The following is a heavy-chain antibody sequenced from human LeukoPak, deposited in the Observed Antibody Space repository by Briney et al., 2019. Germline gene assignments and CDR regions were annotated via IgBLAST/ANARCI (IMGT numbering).Heavy chain of an antibody. CDR1: GYTFSSYD. CDR3: ARDSSPYIAAAGTQVAQVDY. Sequence: ASVKVSCTASGYTFSSYDINWVRQAAGQGLEWMGWMNPKTGNTGYAQKFQGRLSFTRNTSINTAYMELSSLRSEDTAVYYCARDSSPYIAAAGTQVAQVDYWGQGTLVTVSS. J-gene: IGHJ4*02. V-gene: IGHV1-8*01. D-gene: IGHD6-13*01. CDR2: MNPKTGNT.